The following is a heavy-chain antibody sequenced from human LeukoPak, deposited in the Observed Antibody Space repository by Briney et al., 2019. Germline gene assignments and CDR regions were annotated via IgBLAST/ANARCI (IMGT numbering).Heavy chain of an antibody. J-gene: IGHJ4*02. D-gene: IGHD4-11*01. V-gene: IGHV3-21*01. Sequence: PGGSLRLSCAGSGFSFSGYSMNRVRQAPGKGLEWVSTITSSSSYIYYSDSVKGRFTISRDNAKNSLYLQMNSLRAEDTAVYYCARLYDDYTNGHFDSWGQGTLVTVSS. CDR2: ITSSSSYI. CDR3: ARLYDDYTNGHFDS. CDR1: GFSFSGYS.